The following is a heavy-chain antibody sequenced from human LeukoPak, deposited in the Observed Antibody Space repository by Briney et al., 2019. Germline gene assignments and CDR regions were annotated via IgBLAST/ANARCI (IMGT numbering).Heavy chain of an antibody. CDR3: ARGRADYYFDY. Sequence: GGSLRLSCAASGFTFSSYAMSWVREAPGKGLEWVSAISGSGGTTFYADSVKGRFTISRDNAKNSLYLQMSSLRAEDTAVYYCARGRADYYFDYWGQGTLVTVSS. CDR1: GFTFSSYA. J-gene: IGHJ4*02. CDR2: ISGSGGTT. D-gene: IGHD2-21*02. V-gene: IGHV3-23*01.